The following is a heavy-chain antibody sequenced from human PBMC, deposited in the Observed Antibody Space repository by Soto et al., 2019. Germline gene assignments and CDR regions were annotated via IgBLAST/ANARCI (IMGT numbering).Heavy chain of an antibody. J-gene: IGHJ3*02. V-gene: IGHV4-39*01. CDR2: IYYSGHT. Sequence: PSETLSLTCTASGGSISSSSYSWDWIRQHPGKGLEWIGSIYYSGHTYYNPSLKSRVTISVDTSKNQFSLKLSSVTAADTAVYYCARRITYGDYNAFDIWGQGTMVTVSS. D-gene: IGHD4-17*01. CDR1: GGSISSSSYS. CDR3: ARRITYGDYNAFDI.